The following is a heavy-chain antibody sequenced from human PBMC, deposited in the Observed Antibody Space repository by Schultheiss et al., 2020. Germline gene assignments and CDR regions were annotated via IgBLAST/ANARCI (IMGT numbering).Heavy chain of an antibody. CDR3: ASQHASIAVAGIGGY. D-gene: IGHD6-19*01. CDR1: GFTFDDYG. CDR2: IKWNGGNR. Sequence: GESLKISFAASGFTFDDYGMSWVRQGPGKGLEWVSGIKWNGGNRGYADSVKGRFTVSRDNAKRSLYLQMNSLRAEDTAVYYCASQHASIAVAGIGGYWGQGTLVTVSS. J-gene: IGHJ4*02. V-gene: IGHV3-20*03.